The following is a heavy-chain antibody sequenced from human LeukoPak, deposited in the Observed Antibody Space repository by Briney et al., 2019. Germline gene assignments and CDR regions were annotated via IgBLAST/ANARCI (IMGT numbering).Heavy chain of an antibody. V-gene: IGHV1-69*13. J-gene: IGHJ3*02. CDR2: IIPIFGTA. CDR1: GGTFSSYA. D-gene: IGHD6-13*01. CDR3: ARDHSSSWSNAFDI. Sequence: SVTVSCTASGGTFSSYAISWVRQAPGQGLEWMGGIIPIFGTANYAQKFQGGVTITADESTSTAYMELSSLRSEDTAVYYCARDHSSSWSNAFDIWGQGTMVTVSS.